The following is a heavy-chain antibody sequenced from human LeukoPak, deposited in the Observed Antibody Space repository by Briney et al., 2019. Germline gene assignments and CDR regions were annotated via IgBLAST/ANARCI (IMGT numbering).Heavy chain of an antibody. CDR2: IYYSGST. Sequence: SETLSLTCTVSGGSISSSSYYWGWIRQPPGKGLEWIGSIYYSGSTYYNPSLKSRVTISVDTSKNQFSLKLSSVTAADTAVYYCARDWIDRHLWFDPWGQGTLVTVSS. CDR3: ARDWIDRHLWFDP. D-gene: IGHD2-2*03. V-gene: IGHV4-39*02. CDR1: GGSISSSSYY. J-gene: IGHJ5*02.